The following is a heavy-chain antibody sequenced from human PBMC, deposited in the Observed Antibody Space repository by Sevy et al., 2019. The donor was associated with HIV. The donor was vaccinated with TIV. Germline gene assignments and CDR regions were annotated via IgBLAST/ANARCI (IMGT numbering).Heavy chain of an antibody. CDR2: ISGSGGST. CDR3: VKDFGGSFVIGYFDY. D-gene: IGHD3-16*01. Sequence: GGSLRLSCVASGITFSNYAMSWVRQAPGKGLKWVSGISGSGGSTYYADSMKGRLTISRDNSKNTLYLQMNSLRVEDTAVYYCVKDFGGSFVIGYFDYWGQGTLVTVSS. CDR1: GITFSNYA. J-gene: IGHJ4*02. V-gene: IGHV3-23*01.